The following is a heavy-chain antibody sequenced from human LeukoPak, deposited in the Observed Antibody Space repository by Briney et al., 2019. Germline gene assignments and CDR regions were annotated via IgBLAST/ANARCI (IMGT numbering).Heavy chain of an antibody. J-gene: IGHJ1*01. D-gene: IGHD3-22*01. CDR1: GFTFSSYA. CDR2: IRSDGKT. Sequence: GGSLRLSCAASGFTFSSYAMSWVRQAPGKGLVWVSRIRSDGKTNYADSVKGRFTISRDNAKNTVSLQMNSLRAEDTGVYYCARAPSEIGGYYPEYFRHWGQGTLVTVSS. CDR3: ARAPSEIGGYYPEYFRH. V-gene: IGHV3-74*01.